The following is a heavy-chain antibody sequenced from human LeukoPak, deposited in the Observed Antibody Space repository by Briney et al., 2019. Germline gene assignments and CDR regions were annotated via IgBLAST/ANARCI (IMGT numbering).Heavy chain of an antibody. CDR3: ARWYYDFWSGYYTDY. D-gene: IGHD3-3*01. CDR2: IYYSGST. CDR1: GGSISSYY. Sequence: SETLSLTCTVSGGSISSYYWSWIRRPPGKGLEWIGYIYYSGSTNYNPSLKSRVTISVDTSKNQFSLKLSSVTAADTAVYYCARWYYDFWSGYYTDYWGQGTLVTVSS. J-gene: IGHJ4*02. V-gene: IGHV4-59*01.